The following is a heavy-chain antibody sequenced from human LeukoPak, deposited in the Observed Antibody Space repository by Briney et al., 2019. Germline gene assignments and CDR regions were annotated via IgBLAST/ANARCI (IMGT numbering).Heavy chain of an antibody. D-gene: IGHD6-13*01. Sequence: SVKVSCKASGGTFSSYAISWVRQAPGQGLEWMGRIIPIFGTANYAQKFQGRVTITTDESTSTAYMELSSLRSEDTAVYYCARDRPYSSSWYYWGQETLVTVSS. CDR2: IIPIFGTA. CDR3: ARDRPYSSSWYY. CDR1: GGTFSSYA. V-gene: IGHV1-69*05. J-gene: IGHJ4*02.